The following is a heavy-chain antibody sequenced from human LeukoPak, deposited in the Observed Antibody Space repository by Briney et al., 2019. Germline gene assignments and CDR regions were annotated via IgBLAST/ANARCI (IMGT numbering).Heavy chain of an antibody. D-gene: IGHD3-3*01. J-gene: IGHJ4*02. Sequence: GGSLRLSCAASGFTFSDYYMSWIRQAPGKGLEWVSYISGSGGTIYYAGSVKGRFTISRDNAKNSLYLQMNSLRVEDTAVYYCARALHYDFWSSRAFGYWGQGTLVTVSS. V-gene: IGHV3-11*04. CDR1: GFTFSDYY. CDR3: ARALHYDFWSSRAFGY. CDR2: ISGSGGTI.